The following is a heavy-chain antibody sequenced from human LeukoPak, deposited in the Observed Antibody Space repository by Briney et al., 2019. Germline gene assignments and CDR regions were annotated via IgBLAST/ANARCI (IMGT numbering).Heavy chain of an antibody. CDR2: MNPNSGNI. CDR1: GYTFTSYY. V-gene: IGHV1-8*03. J-gene: IGHJ5*02. Sequence: GASVKVSCKASGYTFTSYYMHWVRQATGQGLEWMGWMNPNSGNIGYAQKFQGRVTISSDTSISTAYMEMRNLRSDDTAVYYCARGQWFDPWGQGTLVTVSS. CDR3: ARGQWFDP.